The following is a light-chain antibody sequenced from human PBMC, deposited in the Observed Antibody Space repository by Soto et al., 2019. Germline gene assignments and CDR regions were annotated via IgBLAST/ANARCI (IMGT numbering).Light chain of an antibody. Sequence: EIVLTQSPGTLSLSPGERGTLSCRASQRFGSSNLAWYQQKPGQAPRLLIYSTSSRATGIPDRFSGSGYGTDFTLTISRLEPEDFAVYYCQQYGNSPWTFGQGTKVEI. CDR2: STS. V-gene: IGKV3-20*01. CDR1: QRFGSSN. J-gene: IGKJ1*01. CDR3: QQYGNSPWT.